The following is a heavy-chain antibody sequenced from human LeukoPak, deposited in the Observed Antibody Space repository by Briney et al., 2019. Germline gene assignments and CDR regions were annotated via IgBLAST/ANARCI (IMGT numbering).Heavy chain of an antibody. V-gene: IGHV3-48*02. J-gene: IGHJ6*02. CDR1: GFAVSIHG. CDR3: ARVGRGLYSMDV. D-gene: IGHD3-10*01. CDR2: IINSGGTI. Sequence: GGSLTLSCSASGFAVSIHGMNWVRQTPGKGLELVSYIINSGGTIYYADSVQGRFTISRDNAKNSLYLQVDSLRDEDTAVYYCARVGRGLYSMDVWGQGTTVTVSS.